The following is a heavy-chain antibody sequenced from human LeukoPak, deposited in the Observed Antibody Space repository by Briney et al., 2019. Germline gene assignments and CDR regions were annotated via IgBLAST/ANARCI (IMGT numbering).Heavy chain of an antibody. Sequence: GGSLRLSCAASGFTFSGSAMHWVRQASGKGLEWVGRIRSKANSYATAYAASVKGRFTISIDDSKNTAYLQMNSLKTEDTAVYYCTRHAVGASGYWGQGTLVTVSS. CDR2: IRSKANSYAT. CDR3: TRHAVGASGY. D-gene: IGHD1-26*01. J-gene: IGHJ4*02. CDR1: GFTFSGSA. V-gene: IGHV3-73*01.